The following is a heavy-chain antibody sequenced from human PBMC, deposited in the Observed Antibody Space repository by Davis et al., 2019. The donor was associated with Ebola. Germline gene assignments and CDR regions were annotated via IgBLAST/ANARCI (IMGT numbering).Heavy chain of an antibody. CDR2: IIPIFGTA. CDR3: ARDAYYGSGSYSDWFDP. Sequence: SVKVSCKASGGTFSSYAISWVRQAPGQGLEWMGGIIPIFGTANYAQKFQGRVTITADKSTSTAYMELSSLRSEDTAVYYCARDAYYGSGSYSDWFDPWGQGTLVTVSS. V-gene: IGHV1-69*06. D-gene: IGHD3-10*01. CDR1: GGTFSSYA. J-gene: IGHJ5*02.